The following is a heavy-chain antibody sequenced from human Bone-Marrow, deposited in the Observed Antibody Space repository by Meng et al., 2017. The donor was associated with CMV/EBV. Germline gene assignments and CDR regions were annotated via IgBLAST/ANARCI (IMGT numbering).Heavy chain of an antibody. J-gene: IGHJ4*02. CDR1: GGSISSYY. CDR2: IYYSGST. D-gene: IGHD1-26*01. V-gene: IGHV4-59*01. CDR3: ARDKVGATGGFDY. Sequence: GSLRLSCTVSGGSISSYYWSWIRQPPGKGLEWIGYIYYSGSTNYNPSLKSRVTISVDTSKNQFSLKLSSVTAADTAVYYCARDKVGATGGFDYWGQGTLVTGSS.